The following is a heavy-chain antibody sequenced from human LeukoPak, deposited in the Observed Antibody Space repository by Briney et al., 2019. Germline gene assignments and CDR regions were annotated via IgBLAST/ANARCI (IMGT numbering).Heavy chain of an antibody. CDR3: ARGRGYGDYCDY. J-gene: IGHJ4*02. CDR1: GASINSGGYY. D-gene: IGHD4-17*01. CDR2: IFYSANT. V-gene: IGHV4-31*03. Sequence: SETLSLTCTVSGASINSGGYYWSWIRQHPGKGLEWVGYIFYSANTYYNPSLKSRVTISVDTSKNQFSLKLSSVTAADTAVHYCARGRGYGDYCDYWGQGTLVTVSS.